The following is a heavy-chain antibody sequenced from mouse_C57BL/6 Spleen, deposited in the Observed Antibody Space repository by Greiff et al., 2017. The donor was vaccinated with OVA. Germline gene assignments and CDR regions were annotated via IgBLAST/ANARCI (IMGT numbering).Heavy chain of an antibody. Sequence: VQLQQSGTELVKPGASVKLSCKASGYTFTSYWMHWVKQRPGQGLEWIGNINPSNGGTNYNEKFKSKATLTVDKSYSTAYMQLSSLTSEDSAVYYCAIPRGYGSSRTLDYWGQGTTLTVSS. J-gene: IGHJ2*01. V-gene: IGHV1-53*01. CDR1: GYTFTSYW. CDR3: AIPRGYGSSRTLDY. D-gene: IGHD1-1*01. CDR2: INPSNGGT.